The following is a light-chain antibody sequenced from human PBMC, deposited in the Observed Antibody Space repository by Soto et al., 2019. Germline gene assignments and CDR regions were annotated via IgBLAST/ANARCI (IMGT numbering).Light chain of an antibody. J-gene: IGKJ1*01. V-gene: IGKV3-15*01. Sequence: ATLSESKAERATHSCKASQSVSSDLAWYQQKPGQALRLLIYGASTRATGIPARFSGSGSGTDFTLTISSLQSEDFAVYYCQQYNDWPQTFGQGTIVDI. CDR1: QSVSSD. CDR2: GAS. CDR3: QQYNDWPQT.